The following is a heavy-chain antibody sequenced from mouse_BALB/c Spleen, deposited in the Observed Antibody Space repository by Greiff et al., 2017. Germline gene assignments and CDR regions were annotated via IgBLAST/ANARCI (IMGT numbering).Heavy chain of an antibody. Sequence: EVTLQESGPGLVKPSQSLSLTCTVTGYSITSDYAWNWIRQFPGNKLEWMGYISYSGSTSYNPSLKSRISITRDTSKNQFFLQLNSVTTEDTATYYCASLIYYYYDGYAMDYWGQGTSVTVSS. CDR3: ASLIYYYYDGYAMDY. D-gene: IGHD2-4*01. CDR1: GYSITSDYA. J-gene: IGHJ4*01. V-gene: IGHV3-2*02. CDR2: ISYSGST.